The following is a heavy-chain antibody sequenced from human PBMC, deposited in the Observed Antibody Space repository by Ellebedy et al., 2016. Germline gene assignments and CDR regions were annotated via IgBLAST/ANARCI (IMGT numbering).Heavy chain of an antibody. CDR3: VRGTDY. V-gene: IGHV3-74*01. CDR2: INGDGSST. J-gene: IGHJ4*02. D-gene: IGHD3-10*01. CDR1: GFTFSSYW. Sequence: GGPLRLSXAASGFTFSSYWMHWVRQAPGKGLVWVSRINGDGSSTTYADSVKGRFTISRDDAKNSVYLPMNSLRAEDTAVYYCVRGTDYWGQGTLVTVSS.